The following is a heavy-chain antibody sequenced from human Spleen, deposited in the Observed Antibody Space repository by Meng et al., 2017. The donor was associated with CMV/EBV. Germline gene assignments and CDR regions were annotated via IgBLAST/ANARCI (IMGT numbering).Heavy chain of an antibody. J-gene: IGHJ3*02. CDR2: IYYSGST. CDR1: GGSSSSYY. D-gene: IGHD1-1*01. Sequence: GSLRLSCTVSGGSSSSYYWSWIRQPPGKGLEWIGSIYYSGSTYYNPSLKSRVTISVDTSKNQFSLKLSSVTAADTAVYYCARDRYPGAFDIWGQGTMVTVSS. V-gene: IGHV4-59*12. CDR3: ARDRYPGAFDI.